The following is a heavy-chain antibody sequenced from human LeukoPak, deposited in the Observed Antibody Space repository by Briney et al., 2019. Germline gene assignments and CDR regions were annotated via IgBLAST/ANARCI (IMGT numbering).Heavy chain of an antibody. J-gene: IGHJ3*02. CDR3: ARRSGSYDAFDI. V-gene: IGHV4-38-2*01. CDR1: GYSINSGYY. CDR2: IYHSGST. D-gene: IGHD1-26*01. Sequence: SETLSLTCAVSGYSINSGYYWGWIRQPPGKGLEWIGNIYHSGSTYYSPSLKSRVTISVDTSKNQFSLKLNSMTAADTAVYYCARRSGSYDAFDIWGQGTMVTVSS.